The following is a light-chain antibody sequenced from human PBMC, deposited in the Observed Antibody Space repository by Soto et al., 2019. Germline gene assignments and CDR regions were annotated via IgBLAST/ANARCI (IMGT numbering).Light chain of an antibody. CDR1: QSISSW. CDR3: QQYNRYLI. V-gene: IGKV1-5*01. CDR2: DAS. J-gene: IGKJ3*01. Sequence: DIRMTQSPSTLSASVGDRVTITCRASQSISSWLAWYQQKPGKAPKLLIYDASSLESGVPSRFSGSGSGTEFTLTISSLQPDDFATYYCQQYNRYLIFGPGTKVDIK.